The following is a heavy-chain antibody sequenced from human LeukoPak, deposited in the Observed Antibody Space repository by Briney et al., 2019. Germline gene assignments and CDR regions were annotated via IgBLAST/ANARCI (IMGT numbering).Heavy chain of an antibody. Sequence: PGGSLRLSCAASGFTFSSYEMNWVRQAPGKGLEWVSYISSSGSTIYYADSVKGRFTISRDNAKNSLYLQMNSLRAEDTAVYYCARGVATMVRGVIIDWFDPWGQGTLVTVSS. V-gene: IGHV3-48*03. CDR3: ARGVATMVRGVIIDWFDP. D-gene: IGHD3-10*01. CDR1: GFTFSSYE. CDR2: ISSSGSTI. J-gene: IGHJ5*02.